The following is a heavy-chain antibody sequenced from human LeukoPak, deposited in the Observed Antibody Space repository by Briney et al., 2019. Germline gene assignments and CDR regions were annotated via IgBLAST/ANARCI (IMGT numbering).Heavy chain of an antibody. CDR1: GYTFTSYY. D-gene: IGHD3-22*01. V-gene: IGHV1-2*02. J-gene: IGHJ5*02. CDR2: INPNSGGT. Sequence: ASVKVSCKASGYTFTSYYMHWVRQAPGQGLEWMGWINPNSGGTNYAQKFQGRVTMTRDTSISTAYMELSRLRSDDTAVYYCATYYDSSGYWVMNWFDPWGQGTLVTVSS. CDR3: ATYYDSSGYWVMNWFDP.